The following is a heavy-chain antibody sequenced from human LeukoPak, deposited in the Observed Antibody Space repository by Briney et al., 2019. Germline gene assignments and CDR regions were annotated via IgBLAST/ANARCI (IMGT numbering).Heavy chain of an antibody. CDR3: AIAQSWDELFDS. CDR1: GIAVTGNY. J-gene: IGHJ4*02. D-gene: IGHD1-1*01. CDR2: INTDT. V-gene: IGHV3-53*01. Sequence: GGSLTLSCAASGIAVTGNYMSWVRQPPGKGLEWVSFINTDTLYADSVRGRFTISRDSSKNTLFLQMNSLRDEDSAVYYCAIAQSWDELFDSWGQGTLVTVSS.